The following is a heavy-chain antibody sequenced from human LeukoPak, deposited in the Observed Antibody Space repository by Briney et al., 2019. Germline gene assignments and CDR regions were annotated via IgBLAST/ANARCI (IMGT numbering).Heavy chain of an antibody. J-gene: IGHJ6*03. V-gene: IGHV4-39*01. CDR3: ASQSAFYYYMDV. CDR1: GGPISSTTYY. D-gene: IGHD3-10*01. Sequence: SETLSLTCSVSGGPISSTTYYWGWIRQPPGKGLEWIGSIYYTGSTDYSPSLMSRVTISADTSRKQLSLKLTSVTAADTAVYFCASQSAFYYYMDVWGKGTTVIVSS. CDR2: IYYTGST.